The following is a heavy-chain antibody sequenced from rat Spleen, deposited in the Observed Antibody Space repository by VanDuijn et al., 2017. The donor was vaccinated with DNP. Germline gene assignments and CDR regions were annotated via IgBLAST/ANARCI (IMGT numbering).Heavy chain of an antibody. Sequence: VQLKESGPGLAQPSQTLSLTCTVSGFSLTTYSVSWVRQPSGKGPEWMGKMWYDGDTAYNSALKSRLSISRDTSKSQVFLKMNSLQTDDTGIYYCTSDSLNSSSFVYWGQGSLVTVSS. CDR1: GFSLTTYS. CDR2: MWYDGDT. D-gene: IGHD1-2*01. J-gene: IGHJ3*01. CDR3: TSDSLNSSSFVY. V-gene: IGHV2-63*01.